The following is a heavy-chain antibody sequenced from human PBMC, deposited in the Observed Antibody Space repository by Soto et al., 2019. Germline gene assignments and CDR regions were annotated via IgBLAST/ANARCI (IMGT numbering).Heavy chain of an antibody. V-gene: IGHV3-33*01. CDR1: GFTFSSYG. CDR2: IWYDGSNK. D-gene: IGHD2-2*01. Sequence: GGSLRLSCAASGFTFSSYGMHWVRQAPGKGLEWVAVIWYDGSNKYYADSVKGRFTISRDNSKTTLYLQMNSLRAEDTAVYYCARGPQGIVVVPGRRPRSEYLQDWGQGTLVTVSS. J-gene: IGHJ1*01. CDR3: ARGPQGIVVVPGRRPRSEYLQD.